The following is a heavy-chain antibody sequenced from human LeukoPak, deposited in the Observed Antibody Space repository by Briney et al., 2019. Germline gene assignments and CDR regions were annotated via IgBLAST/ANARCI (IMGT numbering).Heavy chain of an antibody. D-gene: IGHD2-2*01. CDR2: IYYSGST. CDR3: AGSSEAAAYLLFDY. V-gene: IGHV4-59*06. J-gene: IGHJ4*02. Sequence: SETLSLTCAVYGGSFSGYYWSWIRQPPGKGLEWIGYIYYSGSTYYNPSLKSRVTISVDTSKNQFSLKLSSVTAADTAVYYCAGSSEAAAYLLFDYWGQGTLVTVSS. CDR1: GGSFSGYY.